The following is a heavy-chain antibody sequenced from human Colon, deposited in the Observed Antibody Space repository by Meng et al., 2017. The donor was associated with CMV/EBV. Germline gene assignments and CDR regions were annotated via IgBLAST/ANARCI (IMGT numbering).Heavy chain of an antibody. CDR1: GASITSYY. D-gene: IGHD3-10*01. J-gene: IGHJ4*02. CDR2: VYISGNT. V-gene: IGHV4-4*07. CDR3: ARDSNLSGLAY. Sequence: QAQLREPGPGLVKPSETLSLTCTVSGASITSYYWSWIRQPAGKGLEWIGRVYISGNTNYNPSLKSRVTMSIDTSKNQLSLNIRSVTAADTAVYYCARDSNLSGLAYWGQGTLVTVSS.